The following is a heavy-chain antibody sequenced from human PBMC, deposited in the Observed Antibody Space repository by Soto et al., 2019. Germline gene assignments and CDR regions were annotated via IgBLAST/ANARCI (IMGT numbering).Heavy chain of an antibody. V-gene: IGHV3-15*01. Sequence: GGSLRLSCAASGFTFSNAWMSWVRQAPGKGLEWVGRIKSKTDGGTTDYAAPVKGRFTISRDDSKNTLYLQMNSLKTEDTAVYYCTTDRRRAYYYDSSGYVDFDYWGQGTLVTVSS. CDR1: GFTFSNAW. D-gene: IGHD3-22*01. CDR3: TTDRRRAYYYDSSGYVDFDY. CDR2: IKSKTDGGTT. J-gene: IGHJ4*02.